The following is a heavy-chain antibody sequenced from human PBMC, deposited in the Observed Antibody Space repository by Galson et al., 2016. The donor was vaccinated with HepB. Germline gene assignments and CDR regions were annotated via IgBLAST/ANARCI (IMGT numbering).Heavy chain of an antibody. CDR1: GFTFSSYT. J-gene: IGHJ4*02. CDR3: VKTFGYGYGIHFFGC. Sequence: SLRLSCAASGFTFSSYTLHWVRQAPGKGLEYVSAINDNGRTTYYADSVKGSFTISRYNSKNTLYLQMRSLRAEDTAVYYCVKTFGYGYGIHFFGCWGQETLDTVSS. CDR2: INDNGRTT. V-gene: IGHV3-64D*06. D-gene: IGHD5-18*01.